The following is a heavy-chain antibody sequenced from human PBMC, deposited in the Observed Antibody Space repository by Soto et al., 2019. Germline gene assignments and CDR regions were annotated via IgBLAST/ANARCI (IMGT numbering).Heavy chain of an antibody. CDR1: GYTFTGYY. V-gene: IGHV1-58*02. Sequence: GASVKVSCKASGYTFTGYYMQWVRQARGQRLEWIGWIVVGSGNTNYAQKFQERVTITRDMSTSTAYMELSSLRSEDTAVYYCAADGHLAVAGRTLRFPYYYGMDVWGQGTTVTVSS. J-gene: IGHJ6*02. D-gene: IGHD6-19*01. CDR2: IVVGSGNT. CDR3: AADGHLAVAGRTLRFPYYYGMDV.